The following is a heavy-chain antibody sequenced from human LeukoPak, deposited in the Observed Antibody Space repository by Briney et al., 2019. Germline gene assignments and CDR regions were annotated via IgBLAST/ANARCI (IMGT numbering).Heavy chain of an antibody. CDR3: AVGSDYYDSSGYRWFDP. CDR2: IIPIFGTA. J-gene: IGHJ5*02. D-gene: IGHD3-22*01. CDR1: GYTFATYG. V-gene: IGHV1-69*05. Sequence: ASVKVSCKAFGYTFATYGISWVRQAPGQGLEWMGGIIPIFGTANYAQKFQGRVTITTDESTSTAYMELSSLRSEDTAVYYCAVGSDYYDSSGYRWFDPWGQGTLVTVSS.